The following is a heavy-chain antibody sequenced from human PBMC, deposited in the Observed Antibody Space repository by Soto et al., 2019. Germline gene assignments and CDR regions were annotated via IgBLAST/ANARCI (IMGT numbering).Heavy chain of an antibody. J-gene: IGHJ3*02. CDR2: MNEDGGTT. V-gene: IGHV3-74*01. CDR1: GFTFSSYW. CDR3: AKALSGSYRGDAFDI. D-gene: IGHD1-26*01. Sequence: GSLRLSCAASGFTFSSYWMHWVRQAPGKGLVWVSRMNEDGGTTYYADSVKGRFTISRDNSKNTLYLQMNSLRAEDTAVYYCAKALSGSYRGDAFDIWGQGTMVTVSS.